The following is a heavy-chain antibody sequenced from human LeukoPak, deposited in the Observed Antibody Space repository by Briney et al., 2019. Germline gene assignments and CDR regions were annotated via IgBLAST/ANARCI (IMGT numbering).Heavy chain of an antibody. Sequence: PSETLSLTCAVYGGSFSGYYWSWIRQPPGKGLEWIGEINHSGSTNYNPSLKSRVTISVDTSKNQFSLKLSSVTAADTAVYYCARDRGLLRGEYYFDYWGQGTLVTVSS. CDR2: INHSGST. D-gene: IGHD3-16*01. CDR3: ARDRGLLRGEYYFDY. J-gene: IGHJ4*02. V-gene: IGHV4-34*01. CDR1: GGSFSGYY.